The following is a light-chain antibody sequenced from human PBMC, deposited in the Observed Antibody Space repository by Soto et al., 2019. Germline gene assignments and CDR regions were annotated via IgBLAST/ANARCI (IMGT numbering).Light chain of an antibody. CDR1: QSVSSAY. Sequence: EIVLTQSPGTLSLSPGERATLSCRASQSVSSAYILWFQQKPGQAPRLLIYGASYRAAGIPDRFGGSGSGTDFTLTISRLEPEDFAVDYCHQFGISPYTFGQGTKLEIK. CDR3: HQFGISPYT. V-gene: IGKV3-20*01. J-gene: IGKJ2*01. CDR2: GAS.